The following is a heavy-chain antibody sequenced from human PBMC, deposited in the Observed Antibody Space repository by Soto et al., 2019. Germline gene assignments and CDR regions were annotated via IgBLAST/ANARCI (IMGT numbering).Heavy chain of an antibody. CDR2: ISYDGSNK. Sequence: VQLVESGGGVVQPGRSLRLSCAASGFTLSRSGMHWVRQAPGKGLEWVALISYDGSNKYYADSLKGRSIISRDNSKNTVYLRMYSLRSEDTAVYHCAKGAYGLGKGSYYYGLDVWGQGTTVTVSS. CDR1: GFTLSRSG. D-gene: IGHD3-10*01. CDR3: AKGAYGLGKGSYYYGLDV. J-gene: IGHJ6*02. V-gene: IGHV3-30*18.